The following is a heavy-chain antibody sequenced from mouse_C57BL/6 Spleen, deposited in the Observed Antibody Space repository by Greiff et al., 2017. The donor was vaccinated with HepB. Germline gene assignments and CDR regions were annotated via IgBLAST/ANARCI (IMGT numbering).Heavy chain of an antibody. CDR3: ARSDSYFDY. CDR2: IDPSDSYT. CDR1: GYTFTSYW. D-gene: IGHD2-4*01. J-gene: IGHJ2*01. Sequence: QVQLQQPGAELVIPGASVKLSCKASGYTFTSYWMHWVKQRPGQGLEWIGEIDPSDSYTNYNQKFKGKSTLTVDKSSSTAYMQLSSLTSEDSAVYYCARSDSYFDYWGQGTTLTVSS. V-gene: IGHV1-69*01.